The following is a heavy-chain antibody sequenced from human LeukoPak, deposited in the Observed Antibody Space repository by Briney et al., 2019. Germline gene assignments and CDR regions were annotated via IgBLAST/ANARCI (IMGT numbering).Heavy chain of an antibody. D-gene: IGHD2-15*01. CDR2: IYHSGST. V-gene: IGHV4-39*07. CDR3: ASATFRYCSGGSCYSPAYYGMDV. Sequence: SETLSLTCTVSGVSISSSSYYWGWIRQPPGKGLEWIGYIYHSGSTYYNPSLKSRVTISVDRSKNQFSLKLSSVTAADTAVYYCASATFRYCSGGSCYSPAYYGMDVWGQGTTVTVSS. CDR1: GVSISSSSYY. J-gene: IGHJ6*02.